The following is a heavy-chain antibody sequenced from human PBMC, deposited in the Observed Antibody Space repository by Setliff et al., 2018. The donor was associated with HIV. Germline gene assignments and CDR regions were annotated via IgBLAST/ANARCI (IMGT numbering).Heavy chain of an antibody. Sequence: QSGPTLVNPTQTLTLTCTFSGFSLTTSGMCISWVRQSPGKAPEWLGRIDWDDDKFYSTSLKTSLTISKDTSKNQVGLTMTNMDPVDTATYYCARTYKNDSSDYRFDFWGPETLVTVSS. J-gene: IGHJ4*02. CDR2: IDWDDDK. CDR3: ARTYKNDSSDYRFDF. V-gene: IGHV2-70*17. D-gene: IGHD3-22*01. CDR1: GFSLTTSGMC.